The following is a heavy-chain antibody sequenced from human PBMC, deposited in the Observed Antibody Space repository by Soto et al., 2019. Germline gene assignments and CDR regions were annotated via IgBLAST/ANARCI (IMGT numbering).Heavy chain of an antibody. J-gene: IGHJ6*02. V-gene: IGHV3-49*03. CDR3: TRGALGNYYYYGMDV. D-gene: IGHD1-26*01. CDR1: GFTFGDYA. Sequence: GGSLRLSCTASGFTFGDYAMSWFRQAPGKGLEWVGFIRSKAYGGTTEYAASVKGRFTISRDDSKSIAYLQMNSLKTEDTAVYYCTRGALGNYYYYGMDVWGQGTTVTVSS. CDR2: IRSKAYGGTT.